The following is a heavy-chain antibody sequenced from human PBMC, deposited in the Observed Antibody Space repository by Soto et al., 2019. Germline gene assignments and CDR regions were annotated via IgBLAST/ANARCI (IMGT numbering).Heavy chain of an antibody. Sequence: SETLSLTCAVSGVSLTSGNWWTWVRRSPQRGLEYIGEIFHDGTANYYPSFERRVAMSVDTSRNQFSLKLTSVTAADTAVYFCARLVYDTRLNYMYFDFWGPGTLVTVSS. CDR3: ARLVYDTRLNYMYFDF. CDR1: GVSLTSGNW. D-gene: IGHD3-10*01. J-gene: IGHJ4*02. V-gene: IGHV4-4*02. CDR2: IFHDGTA.